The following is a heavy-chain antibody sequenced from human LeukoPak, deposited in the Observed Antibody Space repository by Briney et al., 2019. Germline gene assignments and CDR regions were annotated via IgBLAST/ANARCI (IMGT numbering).Heavy chain of an antibody. D-gene: IGHD3-10*01. Sequence: GGSLRLSCAASGFTFSSYSMNWVRQAPGKGLEWVSHITASGTAMFYADSVKGRFTISRDNSKNTLYLQMNSLRAEDTAVYYCAKDFSYGSVKYWGQGTLVTVSS. CDR2: ITASGTAM. CDR1: GFTFSSYS. CDR3: AKDFSYGSVKY. J-gene: IGHJ4*02. V-gene: IGHV3-23*01.